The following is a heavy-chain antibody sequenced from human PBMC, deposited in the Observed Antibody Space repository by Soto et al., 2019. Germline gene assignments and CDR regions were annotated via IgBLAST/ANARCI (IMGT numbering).Heavy chain of an antibody. CDR2: ISSSSSTI. Sequence: EVQLVESGGGLVQPGGSLRLSCAASGFTFSSYSMNWVRQAPGKGLEWVSYISSSSSTIYYAVSVKGRFTISRDNAKNSLYLQMNSLRAEDTAVYYCARDTGPIVSYYFDYWGQGTLVTVSS. V-gene: IGHV3-48*01. D-gene: IGHD1-26*01. CDR3: ARDTGPIVSYYFDY. CDR1: GFTFSSYS. J-gene: IGHJ4*02.